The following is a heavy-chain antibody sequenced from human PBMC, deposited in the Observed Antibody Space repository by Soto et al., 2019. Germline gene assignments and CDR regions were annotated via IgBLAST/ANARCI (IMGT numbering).Heavy chain of an antibody. Sequence: SETLSLTCTVSGGSVTSDEDYWTWIRQSPGKGLEWIGYISNSGSTGYNPSLKTRLSMSVDRSKNQFTLRLTSVTAADTAVYFCATESGSTYGYFDHWGQGTQVTV. CDR1: GGSVTSDEDY. V-gene: IGHV4-30-4*01. D-gene: IGHD5-18*01. J-gene: IGHJ4*02. CDR2: ISNSGST. CDR3: ATESGSTYGYFDH.